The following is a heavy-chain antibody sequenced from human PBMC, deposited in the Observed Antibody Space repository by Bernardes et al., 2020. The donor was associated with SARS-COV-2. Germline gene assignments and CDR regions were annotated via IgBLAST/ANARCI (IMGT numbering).Heavy chain of an antibody. V-gene: IGHV3-9*01. CDR2: ISRNSVNK. D-gene: IGHD3-10*01. Sequence: CSVGSGLWFYDYAMHWVQKAPGKGLEWVSGISRNSVNKEYGDSATGRFTISRDNGKNSLYLQMTSLRAEDTALYYCATAITMTQGVLNYWGHGTLVTVSS. J-gene: IGHJ4*01. CDR1: GLWFYDYA. CDR3: ATAITMTQGVLNY.